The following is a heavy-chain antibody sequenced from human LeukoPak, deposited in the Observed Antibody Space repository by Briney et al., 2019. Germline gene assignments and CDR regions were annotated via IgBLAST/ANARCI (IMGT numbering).Heavy chain of an antibody. Sequence: SETLSLTCTVSGGSISSYYWSWIRQPPGKGLEWIGYIYYSGSTNYNPSLKSRVTISVDTSKNQFSLKLSSVTAADTAVYYCARVVAATLGLDYWGQGTLVTFSS. D-gene: IGHD2-15*01. CDR1: GGSISSYY. CDR2: IYYSGST. J-gene: IGHJ4*02. V-gene: IGHV4-59*12. CDR3: ARVVAATLGLDY.